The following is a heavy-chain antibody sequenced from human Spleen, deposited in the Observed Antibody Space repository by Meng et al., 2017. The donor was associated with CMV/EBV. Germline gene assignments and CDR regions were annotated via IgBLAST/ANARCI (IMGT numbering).Heavy chain of an antibody. CDR1: GGSISSSSYY. CDR3: ARVWGWFDP. Sequence: SLTCTVSGGSISSSSYYWGWIRQPPGKGLEWIGSMYYSGSTYYNPSLKSRVTISVDTSKNQFSLKLSSVTAADTAVYYCARVWGWFDPWGQGTLVTVSS. CDR2: MYYSGST. J-gene: IGHJ5*02. D-gene: IGHD3-16*01. V-gene: IGHV4-39*01.